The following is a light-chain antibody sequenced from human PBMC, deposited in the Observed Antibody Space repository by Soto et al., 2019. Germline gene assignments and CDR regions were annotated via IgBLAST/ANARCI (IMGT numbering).Light chain of an antibody. Sequence: DIPMAQSPSSLSASIGDRVTITCRASQSITTYLNWYQQKPGKAPNLLIYAASSLQGGVPSRFSGSGSGTDFTLTISSLQPEDFATYYCQQTYSTAWTFGQGTKVDLK. CDR1: QSITTY. V-gene: IGKV1-39*01. CDR2: AAS. J-gene: IGKJ1*01. CDR3: QQTYSTAWT.